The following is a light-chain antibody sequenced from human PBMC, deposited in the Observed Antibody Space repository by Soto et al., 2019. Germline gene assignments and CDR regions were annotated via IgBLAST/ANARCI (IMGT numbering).Light chain of an antibody. CDR2: GNN. J-gene: IGLJ1*01. V-gene: IGLV2-8*01. CDR3: TANSRTSFLL. Sequence: QSALTQPPSASGSPGQSVTISCSGSSSDIGAYDYVPWYQHHPGKAPKLLISGNNNRPSGVPGRFSGSKSGTTASLTVSGLQDEDESNYYCTANSRTSFLLFGGGTKVTVL. CDR1: SSDIGAYDY.